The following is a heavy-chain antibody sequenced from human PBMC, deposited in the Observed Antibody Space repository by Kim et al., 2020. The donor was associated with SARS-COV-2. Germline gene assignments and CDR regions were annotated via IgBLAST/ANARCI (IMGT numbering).Heavy chain of an antibody. J-gene: IGHJ3*02. CDR2: IIPIFGTA. D-gene: IGHD2-21*02. V-gene: IGHV1-69*13. Sequence: SVKVSCKASGGTFSSYAISWVRQAPGQGLEWMGGIIPIFGTANYAQKFQGRVTITADESTSTAYMELSSLRSEDTAVYYCARDRSPAYCGGDCYSSHAFDIWGQGTMVTVSS. CDR3: ARDRSPAYCGGDCYSSHAFDI. CDR1: GGTFSSYA.